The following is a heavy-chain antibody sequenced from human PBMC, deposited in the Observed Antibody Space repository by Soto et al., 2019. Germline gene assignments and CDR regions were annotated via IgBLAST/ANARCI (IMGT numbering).Heavy chain of an antibody. D-gene: IGHD6-19*01. CDR2: TYYRSKWYN. CDR1: GDSVSSNSAA. V-gene: IGHV6-1*01. CDR3: ARATGYSSGWYASGYWVLGDFDY. Sequence: QVQLQQSGPGLVKPSQTLSLTCAISGDSVSSNSAAWNWIRQSPSRGLEWLGRTYYRSKWYNDYAVSVKSRITINPDTSKNQFSLQLNSVTPEDTAVYYCARATGYSSGWYASGYWVLGDFDYWGQGTLVTVSS. J-gene: IGHJ4*02.